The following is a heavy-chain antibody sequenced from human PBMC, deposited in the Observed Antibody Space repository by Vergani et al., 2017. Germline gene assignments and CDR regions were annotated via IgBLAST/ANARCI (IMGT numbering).Heavy chain of an antibody. Sequence: EVQLVESGGGLIQPGGSLRLSCAASGFTVSSNYMSWVRQAPGKGLEWVSVIYSGGSTYYADFVKGRFTISRDNSKNTLYLQMNSLRAEDTAVYYCARGLKLGDHSGAVDYWGQGTLVTVSS. CDR3: ARGLKLGDHSGAVDY. V-gene: IGHV3-53*01. D-gene: IGHD7-27*01. CDR2: IYSGGST. CDR1: GFTVSSNY. J-gene: IGHJ4*02.